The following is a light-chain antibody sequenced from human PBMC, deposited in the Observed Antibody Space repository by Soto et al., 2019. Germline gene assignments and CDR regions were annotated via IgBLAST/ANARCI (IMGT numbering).Light chain of an antibody. Sequence: EIVLTQSPATLSLSPGERATVYCRTSTSVSKYFAWYQHNPGRAPRLLIYDALSRATGSPARFIGSWSGTEFSITISSLVPGVFAIYYCQQRSNWPITCGKGLRLEIK. V-gene: IGKV3-11*01. CDR1: TSVSKY. CDR2: DAL. J-gene: IGKJ5*01. CDR3: QQRSNWPIT.